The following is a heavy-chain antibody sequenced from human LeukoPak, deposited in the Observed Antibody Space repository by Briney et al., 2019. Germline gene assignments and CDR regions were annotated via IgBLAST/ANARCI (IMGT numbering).Heavy chain of an antibody. D-gene: IGHD4-17*01. CDR3: ASGGDYVKSRRYYYYGMDV. CDR2: IIPIFGTA. CDR1: GGTFSSYA. V-gene: IGHV1-69*13. Sequence: GASVKVSCKASGGTFSSYAISWVRQAPGQGLEWMGGIIPIFGTANYAQKFQGRVTITADESTSTAYMELSSLRSEDTAVYYCASGGDYVKSRRYYYYGMDVWGQGTTVTVSS. J-gene: IGHJ6*02.